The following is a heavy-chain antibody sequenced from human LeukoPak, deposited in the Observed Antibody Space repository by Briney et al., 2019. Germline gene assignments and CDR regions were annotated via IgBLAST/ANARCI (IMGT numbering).Heavy chain of an antibody. CDR3: AKDHRYDFWSGYCNFDY. CDR1: GGSISSGGYY. V-gene: IGHV4-31*03. CDR2: IYYSGST. D-gene: IGHD3-3*01. Sequence: SETLSPTCTVSGGSISSGGYYWSWIRQHPGKGLEWLGYIYYSGSTYYNPCLKSRVTISVVTSKNQFSLKLSSATAADTAVYYCAKDHRYDFWSGYCNFDYWGQGTLVTVSS. J-gene: IGHJ4*02.